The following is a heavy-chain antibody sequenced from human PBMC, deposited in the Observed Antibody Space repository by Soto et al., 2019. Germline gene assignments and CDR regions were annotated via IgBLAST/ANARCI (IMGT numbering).Heavy chain of an antibody. D-gene: IGHD3-22*01. Sequence: GGSLRLSCSASGFTFSSDDMHWVRQGTGKGLEWVSAIGTTGDTYYAGSVKGRFTISRENAKNSLYLQMNSLRAGDTAIYFCARAIGPSLFDYGGRGTLVTFSS. V-gene: IGHV3-13*04. CDR3: ARAIGPSLFDY. J-gene: IGHJ4*02. CDR1: GFTFSSDD. CDR2: IGTTGDT.